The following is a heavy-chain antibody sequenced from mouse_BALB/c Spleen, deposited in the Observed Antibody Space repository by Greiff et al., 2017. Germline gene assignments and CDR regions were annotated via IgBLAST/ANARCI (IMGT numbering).Heavy chain of an antibody. CDR2: IRSKSNNYAT. J-gene: IGHJ4*01. CDR1: GFTFNTYA. V-gene: IGHV10-1*02. Sequence: EVKLMESGGGLVQPKGSLKLSCAASGFTFNTYAMNWVRQAPGKGLEWVARIRSKSNNYATYYADSVKDRFTISRDDSQSMLYLQMNNLKTEDTAMYYCVRPLDGYYAMDYWGQGTSVTVSS. D-gene: IGHD2-3*01. CDR3: VRPLDGYYAMDY.